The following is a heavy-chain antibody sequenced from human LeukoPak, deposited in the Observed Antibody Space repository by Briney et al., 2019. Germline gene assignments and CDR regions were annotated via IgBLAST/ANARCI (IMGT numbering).Heavy chain of an antibody. Sequence: GGSLRLSCVASGFTFSRYSMNWVRQAPGKGLEWVSSISSDSSYIYYVDSLRGRFTISRDNAKNSLYLQMNSLRDEDTAVYYCASQGGNWGQGTLVTVSA. D-gene: IGHD1-1*01. CDR1: GFTFSRYS. CDR3: ASQGGN. CDR2: ISSDSSYI. J-gene: IGHJ4*02. V-gene: IGHV3-21*01.